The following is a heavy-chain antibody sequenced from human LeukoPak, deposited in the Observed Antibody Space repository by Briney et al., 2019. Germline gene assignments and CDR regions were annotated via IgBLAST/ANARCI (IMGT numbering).Heavy chain of an antibody. CDR1: GGSFSGYY. CDR2: INHSGST. Sequence: SETLSLTCAVYGGSFSGYYWSWIRQPPGKGLEWIGEINHSGSTNYNPSLKSRVTISVDTSKNQFSPKLSSVTAADTAVYYCARARATVTFNWFDPWGQGTLVTVSS. J-gene: IGHJ5*02. D-gene: IGHD4-17*01. CDR3: ARARATVTFNWFDP. V-gene: IGHV4-34*01.